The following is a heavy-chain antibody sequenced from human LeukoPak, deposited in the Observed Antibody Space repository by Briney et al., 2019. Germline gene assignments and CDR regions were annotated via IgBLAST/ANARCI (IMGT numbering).Heavy chain of an antibody. J-gene: IGHJ4*02. V-gene: IGHV3-74*01. CDR2: ISGDGSST. CDR1: RFTFSSYW. CDR3: ASVPRYCSSTSCYK. Sequence: GGSLRLSCATSRFTFSSYWMHWVRQAPGKGLVWVSRISGDGSSTSYADSVKGRSTISRDNAKNTLYLQMNSLRAEDTAVYYCASVPRYCSSTSCYKWGQGTLVTVSS. D-gene: IGHD2-2*02.